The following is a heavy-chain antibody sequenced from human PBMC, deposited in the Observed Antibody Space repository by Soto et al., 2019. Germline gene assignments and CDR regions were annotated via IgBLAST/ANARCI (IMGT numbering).Heavy chain of an antibody. V-gene: IGHV3-30*18. CDR1: TFTFSNYG. D-gene: IGHD6-19*01. CDR2: ISHDGSVQ. CDR3: AKEFTAYSSGWFFDY. J-gene: IGHJ4*02. Sequence: GGSLRLSCAVSTFTFSNYGMQWVRQAPGTGLEWLGVISHDGSVQYYADSVKGRFTISRDNSQNTLFLQMNGLRAEDTAVYYCAKEFTAYSSGWFFDYWGQGALVTVSS.